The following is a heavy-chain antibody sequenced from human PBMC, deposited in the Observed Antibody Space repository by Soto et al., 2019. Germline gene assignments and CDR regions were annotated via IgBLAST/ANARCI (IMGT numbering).Heavy chain of an antibody. CDR3: ARDLRGAGTSGYYGMDV. CDR2: IYYSGST. D-gene: IGHD6-19*01. CDR1: GDSIRSYY. V-gene: IGHV4-59*01. J-gene: IGHJ6*02. Sequence: SETLSLTCSVSGDSIRSYYWSWIRQPPGKGLEWIGYIYYSGSTTYSPSLKSRVTISVDRSKNQFSLELTSATAADTAVYYRARDLRGAGTSGYYGMDVWGQGTTVTVSS.